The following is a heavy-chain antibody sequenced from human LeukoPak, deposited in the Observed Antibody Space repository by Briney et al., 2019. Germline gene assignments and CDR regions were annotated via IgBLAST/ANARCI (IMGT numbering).Heavy chain of an antibody. D-gene: IGHD3-9*01. Sequence: GGSLRLSCAASGFTFSSYWMSWVRQAPGKGLEGVANIKQEGSEKYSVDSVKGRFTISRDNAKNSLYLQMNSLRAEDTAVYDCARGMRVGYDSLTGYRMGELFDYWGQGTLVTVSS. CDR3: ARGMRVGYDSLTGYRMGELFDY. CDR1: GFTFSSYW. V-gene: IGHV3-7*01. J-gene: IGHJ4*02. CDR2: IKQEGSEK.